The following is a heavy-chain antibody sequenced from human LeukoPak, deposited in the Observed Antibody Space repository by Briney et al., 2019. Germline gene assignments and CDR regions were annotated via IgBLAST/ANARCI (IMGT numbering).Heavy chain of an antibody. Sequence: SETLSLTCTVSGGSISSYYWSWIRQPPGKGLEWIGHIYNSDSTKYNPSLKSRVTISVDTSKNQFSLKLSSVTAADTAVYYCARCTITPYYFDYWGQGTLVTVSS. CDR1: GGSISSYY. V-gene: IGHV4-59*08. J-gene: IGHJ4*02. D-gene: IGHD5-12*01. CDR2: IYNSDST. CDR3: ARCTITPYYFDY.